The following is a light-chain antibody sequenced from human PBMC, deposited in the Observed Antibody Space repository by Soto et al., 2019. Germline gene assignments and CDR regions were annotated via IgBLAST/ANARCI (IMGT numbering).Light chain of an antibody. Sequence: EIVLTQSPGTLSLSPGERATLSCRASQSISSSYLAIAWYQQKPGQPPRLLIYGASSRATGIPDRFSGSGSATDFTLTISRLEPEDVAVYYCHQHDTSPWTFGQGTRVEIK. J-gene: IGKJ1*01. V-gene: IGKV3-20*01. CDR3: HQHDTSPWT. CDR2: GAS. CDR1: QSISSSY.